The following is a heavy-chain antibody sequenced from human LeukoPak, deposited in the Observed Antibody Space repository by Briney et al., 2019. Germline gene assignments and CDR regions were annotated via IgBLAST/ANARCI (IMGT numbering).Heavy chain of an antibody. Sequence: SETLSLTCAVYGGSFSGYYWSWIRQPPGKGLEWIGYIYYSGSTNYNPSLKSRVTISVDTSKNQFSLKLSSVTAADTAVNYCARGIVGATTYHTDYWGQGTLVTVSS. CDR3: ARGIVGATTYHTDY. CDR1: GGSFSGYY. V-gene: IGHV4-59*01. D-gene: IGHD1-26*01. CDR2: IYYSGST. J-gene: IGHJ4*02.